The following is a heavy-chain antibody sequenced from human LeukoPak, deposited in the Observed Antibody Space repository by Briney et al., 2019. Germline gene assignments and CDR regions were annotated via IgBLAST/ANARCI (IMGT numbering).Heavy chain of an antibody. CDR1: GGSFSGYT. CDR3: ARAVAAAGTVGWFDP. J-gene: IGHJ5*02. D-gene: IGHD6-13*01. Sequence: SETLSLTCAVYGGSFSGYTWSGIPQPPGKGLNWIGEINHSGSTNYNPSLKSRVTISVDTSKNQFSLKLSSVTAADTAVYYCARAVAAAGTVGWFDPWGQGTLVTVSS. CDR2: INHSGST. V-gene: IGHV4-34*01.